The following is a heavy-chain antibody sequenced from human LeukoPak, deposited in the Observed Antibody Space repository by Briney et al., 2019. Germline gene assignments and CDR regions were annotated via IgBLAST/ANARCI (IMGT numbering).Heavy chain of an antibody. CDR2: ISSSGSTI. Sequence: GGSLRLSCAASGFTFSDYYMSWIRQAPGKGLEWVSYISSSGSTIYYADSVKGRFTISRDNAKNSLYLQMNSLRAEDTAVYYCARGMSVGLSSWYEYYYYYYGMDVWGQGTTVTVSS. D-gene: IGHD6-13*01. J-gene: IGHJ6*02. CDR3: ARGMSVGLSSWYEYYYYYYGMDV. CDR1: GFTFSDYY. V-gene: IGHV3-11*01.